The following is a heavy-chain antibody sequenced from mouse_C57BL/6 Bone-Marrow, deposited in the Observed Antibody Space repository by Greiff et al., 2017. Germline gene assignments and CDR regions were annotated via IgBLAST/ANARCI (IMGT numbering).Heavy chain of an antibody. Sequence: VQLQQSGAELVRPGASVKLSCTASGFNIKDDYMHWVKQRPEQGLEWIGWIDPENGDTEYASKFQGKATITEDTSSNTAHLQLSSLTAEDTAVYYCTPPSYGKGAMDYWGQGTSVTVSS. V-gene: IGHV14-4*01. CDR1: GFNIKDDY. CDR3: TPPSYGKGAMDY. D-gene: IGHD2-10*01. CDR2: IDPENGDT. J-gene: IGHJ4*01.